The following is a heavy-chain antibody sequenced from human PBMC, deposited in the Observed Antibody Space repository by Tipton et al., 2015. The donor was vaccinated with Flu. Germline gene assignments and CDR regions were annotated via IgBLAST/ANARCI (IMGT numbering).Heavy chain of an antibody. D-gene: IGHD6-19*01. J-gene: IGHJ4*02. Sequence: LRLSCSVSGGSLNIYFWTWLRQAAGKGLEWIGRIYVSGDTNYNPSLKSRVAMSVDTSKNQFSLKLTSVTAADSAVYYCARESVDLAGLDLWGQGILVAVSS. CDR3: ARESVDLAGLDL. CDR1: GGSLNIYF. CDR2: IYVSGDT. V-gene: IGHV4-4*07.